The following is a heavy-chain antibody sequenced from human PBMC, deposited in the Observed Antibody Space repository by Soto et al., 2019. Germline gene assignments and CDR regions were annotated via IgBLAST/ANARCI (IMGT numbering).Heavy chain of an antibody. Sequence: QVQVVESGGGVVQPGRSLRLSCAASGFTFRTYGMHWVRQAPGKGLEWVSLISYDGNNKNYADSVKGRFTISRDNPKNTLYLQMDTLRTDDTAVYYCARPGSGYDVLTGHYFYYYHAMDVWGQGTTVTVSS. J-gene: IGHJ6*02. CDR2: ISYDGNNK. D-gene: IGHD3-9*01. CDR1: GFTFRTYG. CDR3: ARPGSGYDVLTGHYFYYYHAMDV. V-gene: IGHV3-30*03.